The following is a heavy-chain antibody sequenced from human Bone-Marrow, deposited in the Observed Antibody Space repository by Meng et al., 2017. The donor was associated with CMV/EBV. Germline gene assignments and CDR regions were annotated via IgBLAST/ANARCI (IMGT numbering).Heavy chain of an antibody. CDR3: ARVRDYCSSTSCYLYYYYGMDV. D-gene: IGHD2-2*01. CDR1: GGTFSSYA. V-gene: IGHV1-69*10. Sequence: LVKVSCKASGGTFSSYAISWVRQAPGQGLEWMGGIIPILGIANYAQKFQGRVTITADKSTSTAYMELSSLRSEDTAVYYCARVRDYCSSTSCYLYYYYGMDVWGQGTTVTVSS. J-gene: IGHJ6*02. CDR2: IIPILGIA.